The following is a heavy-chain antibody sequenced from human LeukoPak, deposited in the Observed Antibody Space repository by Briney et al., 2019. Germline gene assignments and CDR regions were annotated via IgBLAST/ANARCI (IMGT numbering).Heavy chain of an antibody. J-gene: IGHJ4*02. Sequence: SGGSLRLSCEASGFTFSNYGMNWVRQAPGKGLEWVSSISSSSSYIYYADSVKGRFTISRDNAKNSLYLQMNSLRAEDAAVYYSARDQKRWLVPDYWGQGTLVTVSS. CDR2: ISSSSSYI. D-gene: IGHD6-19*01. V-gene: IGHV3-21*01. CDR3: ARDQKRWLVPDY. CDR1: GFTFSNYG.